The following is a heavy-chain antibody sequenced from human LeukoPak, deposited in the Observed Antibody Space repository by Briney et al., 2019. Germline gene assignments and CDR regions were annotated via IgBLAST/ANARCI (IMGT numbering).Heavy chain of an antibody. CDR3: AKNVGRIVGATDY. J-gene: IGHJ4*02. V-gene: IGHV3-23*01. CDR1: GLTFSSYA. D-gene: IGHD1-26*01. CDR2: ISGSGGST. Sequence: GGSLRLSCAASGLTFSSYAMSWVRQAPGKGLEWVSSISGSGGSTYYADSVKGRFTISRDNSKNTLYLQMNSMRAEDTAVYYCAKNVGRIVGATDYWGQGTLVTVSS.